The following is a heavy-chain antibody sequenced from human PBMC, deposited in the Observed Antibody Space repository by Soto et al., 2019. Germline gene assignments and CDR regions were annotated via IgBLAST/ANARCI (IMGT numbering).Heavy chain of an antibody. CDR3: ARADYETGGYPFPYFEY. J-gene: IGHJ4*02. Sequence: HEHLVQSGAEVKRPGASLKVSCKASGYSFTGYYIHWVRQAPGQGLEWMGWINPDSGATNYAQNFQGRFTLTSDTSIRPDSMDLTSLTSDETAVYSCARADYETGGYPFPYFEYWGQGPMVIVSS. D-gene: IGHD3-22*01. V-gene: IGHV1-2*02. CDR1: GYSFTGYY. CDR2: INPDSGAT.